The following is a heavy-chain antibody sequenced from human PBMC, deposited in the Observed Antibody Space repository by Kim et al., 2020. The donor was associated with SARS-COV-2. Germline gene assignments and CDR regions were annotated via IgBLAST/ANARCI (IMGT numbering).Heavy chain of an antibody. D-gene: IGHD3-10*01. V-gene: IGHV3-21*01. J-gene: IGHJ4*02. CDR2: ISSSSSYI. CDR1: GFTFSSYS. CDR3: ARAGGIMVRGDFDY. Sequence: GGSLRLSCAASGFTFSSYSMNWVRQAPGKGLEWVSYISSSSSYIYYADSVKGRFTISRDNAKNSLYLQMNSLRAEDTAVYYCARAGGIMVRGDFDYWGQGTLVTVSS.